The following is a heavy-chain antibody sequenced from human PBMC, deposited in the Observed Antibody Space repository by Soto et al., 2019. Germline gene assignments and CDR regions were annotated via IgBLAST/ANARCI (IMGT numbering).Heavy chain of an antibody. Sequence: ASVKVSCKVSGYTLTELSMHWVRQAPGQGLEWMGEIIPIFGTANYAQKFQGGVTITADESTSTAYMELSSLRSEDTAVYYCARDRGPSSGYYPYWFDPWGQGTLVTVSS. CDR1: GYTLTELS. J-gene: IGHJ5*02. D-gene: IGHD3-22*01. V-gene: IGHV1-69*13. CDR2: IIPIFGTA. CDR3: ARDRGPSSGYYPYWFDP.